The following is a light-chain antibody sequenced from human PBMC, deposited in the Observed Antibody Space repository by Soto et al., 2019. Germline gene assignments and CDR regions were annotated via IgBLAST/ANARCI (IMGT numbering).Light chain of an antibody. CDR1: QTISSW. J-gene: IGKJ2*03. Sequence: DIQMTQSPSTLSASVRDRVTITCRASQTISSWLAWFQQRPGRAPKFLIYKASSLKNGVPSRFTGSGSETDFTLTIRGLQPEDFATYYCQHGYVAPYSFGQGTKVDIK. CDR2: KAS. CDR3: QHGYVAPYS. V-gene: IGKV1-5*03.